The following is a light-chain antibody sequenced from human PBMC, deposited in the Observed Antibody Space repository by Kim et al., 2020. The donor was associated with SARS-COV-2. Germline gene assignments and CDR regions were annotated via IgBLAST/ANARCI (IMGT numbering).Light chain of an antibody. CDR2: KAS. CDR3: QQYRSYPWT. CDR1: RNIASW. J-gene: IGKJ1*01. V-gene: IGKV1-5*03. Sequence: SASRGDRVTILCRASRNIASWVAWYQQKPGEALRLLIYKASNLKSGVPSRFSGSGSGTEFTLTTDSLQADDLATYYCQQYRSYPWTFGQGTKLEI.